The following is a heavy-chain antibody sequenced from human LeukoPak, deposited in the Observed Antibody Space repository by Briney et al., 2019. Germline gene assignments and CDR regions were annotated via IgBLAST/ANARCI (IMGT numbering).Heavy chain of an antibody. CDR3: TRGVLPARFDS. J-gene: IGHJ5*01. D-gene: IGHD2-2*01. V-gene: IGHV1-2*02. CDR2: INPNNGGT. Sequence: GASVKVSCKASGYTFTGFWIHWVRQAPGQGFEWMGGINPNNGGTNYAQKFQGRVTMTRDTSTSTVYMEMSSLISDDTAVYYCTRGVLPARFDSWGQGTLVTVTS. CDR1: GYTFTGFW.